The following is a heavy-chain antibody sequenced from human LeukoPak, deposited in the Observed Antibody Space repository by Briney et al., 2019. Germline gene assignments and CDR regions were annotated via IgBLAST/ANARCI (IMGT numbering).Heavy chain of an antibody. CDR3: ARGQSLGYCSGGSCYHYFDY. Sequence: SETLSLTCAVYGGSFSGYYWSWIRQPPGKGLEWIGEINHSGSTNYNPSLKSRVTISVDTSKNQFSLKLSSVTDADTAVYYCARGQSLGYCSGGSCYHYFDYWGQGTLVTVSS. CDR1: GGSFSGYY. V-gene: IGHV4-34*01. D-gene: IGHD2-15*01. J-gene: IGHJ4*02. CDR2: INHSGST.